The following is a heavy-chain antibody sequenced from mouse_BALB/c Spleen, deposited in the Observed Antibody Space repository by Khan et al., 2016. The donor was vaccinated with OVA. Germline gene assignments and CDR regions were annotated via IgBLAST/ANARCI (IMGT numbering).Heavy chain of an antibody. CDR3: ARGRAY. Sequence: EVKLLESGPGLVKPSQSLSLTCTVTGYSLTSNYAWNWIRQFPGNKLEWMGYINYSGSTSYTPSLKSRISFTRDTSKNQFFLQLNSVTTEDTATYFCARGRAYWGQGTLVTVSA. D-gene: IGHD3-3*01. J-gene: IGHJ3*01. CDR1: GYSLTSNYA. V-gene: IGHV3-2*02. CDR2: INYSGST.